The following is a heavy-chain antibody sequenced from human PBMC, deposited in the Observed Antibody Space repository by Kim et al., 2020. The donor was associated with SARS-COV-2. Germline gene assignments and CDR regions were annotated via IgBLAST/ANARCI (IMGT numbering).Heavy chain of an antibody. CDR2: IYYSGST. CDR1: GGSISSGGYY. CDR3: ARVRGSRAWLLTIAGAFDI. D-gene: IGHD3-22*01. Sequence: SETLSLTCTVSGGSISSGGYYWSWIRQHPGKGLEWIGYIYYSGSTYYNPSLKSRVTISVDTSKNQFSLKLSSVTAADTAVYYCARVRGSRAWLLTIAGAFDIWGQGTMVTVSS. V-gene: IGHV4-31*03. J-gene: IGHJ3*02.